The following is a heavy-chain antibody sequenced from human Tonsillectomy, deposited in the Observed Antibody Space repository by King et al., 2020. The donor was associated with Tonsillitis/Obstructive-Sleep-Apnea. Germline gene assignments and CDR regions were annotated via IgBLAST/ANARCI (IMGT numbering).Heavy chain of an antibody. CDR3: ALXXPXXXYXXSXXXXXFDI. J-gene: IGHJ3*02. CDR1: GGTFSSYA. D-gene: IGHD3-22*01. CDR2: IIPIFGTA. Sequence: QLVQSGAEVKKPGSSVKVSCKASGGTFSSYAISWVRQAPGQGLEWMGGIIPIFGTANYAQKFQGRVTITADESTSTAYMELSSLRSEDTTVYYCALXXPXXXYXXSXXXXXFDIXXXGT. V-gene: IGHV1-69*12.